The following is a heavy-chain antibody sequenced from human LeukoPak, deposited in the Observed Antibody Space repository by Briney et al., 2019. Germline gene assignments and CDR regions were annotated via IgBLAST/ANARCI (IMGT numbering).Heavy chain of an antibody. Sequence: PGGSLRLSCAASGFTFSNYPMHWVRQAPGKGLGWVAVISNDGRDKHCADSVKGRFTISRDNAQNSLYLQINSLRAEDTAIYYCAIIGTPGETEYYRLWGQGTRVTVSS. D-gene: IGHD2-21*01. CDR3: AIIGTPGETEYYRL. CDR1: GFTFSNYP. CDR2: ISNDGRDK. J-gene: IGHJ1*01. V-gene: IGHV3-30*04.